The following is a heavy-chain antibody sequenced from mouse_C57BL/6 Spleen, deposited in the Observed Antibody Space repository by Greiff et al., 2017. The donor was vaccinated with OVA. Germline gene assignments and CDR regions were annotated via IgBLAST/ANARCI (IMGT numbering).Heavy chain of an antibody. Sequence: EVKLMESGGGLVQPGGSLSLSCAASGFTFTDYYMRWVRQPPGKALEWLGFIRNKANGYTTEYSVSVKGRFTISRDYSQSILYLQMNALRTKESATDYCAKYTDGNYGYAMDYWGQGTSVTVSS. CDR1: GFTFTDYY. D-gene: IGHD2-1*01. CDR3: AKYTDGNYGYAMDY. CDR2: IRNKANGYTT. V-gene: IGHV7-3*01. J-gene: IGHJ4*01.